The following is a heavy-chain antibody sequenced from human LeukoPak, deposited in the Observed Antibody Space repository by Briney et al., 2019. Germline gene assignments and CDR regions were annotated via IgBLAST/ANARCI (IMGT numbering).Heavy chain of an antibody. CDR3: ARCALIVVVPAAMDAFDI. CDR1: GFSISSGYY. CDR2: IYHSGST. V-gene: IGHV4-38-2*01. J-gene: IGHJ3*02. D-gene: IGHD2-2*01. Sequence: PSETLSLTCAVSGFSISSGYYWGWIRQPPGKGLEWIGSIYHSGSTYYNLSLKSRLTISVDTSKNQFSLKLSSVTAADTAVYYCARCALIVVVPAAMDAFDIWGQGTMVTVSS.